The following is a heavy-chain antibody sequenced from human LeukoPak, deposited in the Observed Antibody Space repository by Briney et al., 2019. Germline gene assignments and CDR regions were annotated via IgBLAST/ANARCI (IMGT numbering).Heavy chain of an antibody. CDR1: GYTFIDYY. V-gene: IGHV1-2*02. J-gene: IGHJ4*02. Sequence: ASLKVSCKASGYTFIDYYMHWARQAPGQGLEWMGWINPKSGATSYEQKFQGRVTMTRDTSISTAFMERSRLRSDGTAVFYCARGGPVLQERRADYWGQGTLVTVSS. CDR3: ARGGPVLQERRADY. CDR2: INPKSGAT. D-gene: IGHD2/OR15-2a*01.